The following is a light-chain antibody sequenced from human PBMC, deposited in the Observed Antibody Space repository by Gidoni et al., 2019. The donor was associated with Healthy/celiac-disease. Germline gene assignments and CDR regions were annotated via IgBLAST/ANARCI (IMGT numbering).Light chain of an antibody. J-gene: IGLJ3*02. CDR2: GKT. V-gene: IGLV3-19*01. CDR3: NSRDSSGNHLGV. Sequence: SSELTQDPAVSVALGHTVRITCQGDILRSYYASWYQQKPGKAPVLVIYGKTNRPSGIPDRFSGSSSGNTASLTITGAQAEDEADYYCNSRDSSGNHLGVFGGGTKLTVL. CDR1: ILRSYY.